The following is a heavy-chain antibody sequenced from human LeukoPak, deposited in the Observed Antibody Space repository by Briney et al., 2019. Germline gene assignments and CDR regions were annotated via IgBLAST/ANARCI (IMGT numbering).Heavy chain of an antibody. V-gene: IGHV1-2*02. Sequence: ASVKVSCKASGYTFTGYYMHWVRQAPGQGLEWMGWINPNSGGTNYAQKFQERVTITRDMSTSTAYMELSSLRSEDTAVYYCAAGGIFGVVTIPTSFDYWGQGTLVTVSS. CDR3: AAGGIFGVVTIPTSFDY. J-gene: IGHJ4*02. CDR1: GYTFTGYY. D-gene: IGHD3-3*01. CDR2: INPNSGGT.